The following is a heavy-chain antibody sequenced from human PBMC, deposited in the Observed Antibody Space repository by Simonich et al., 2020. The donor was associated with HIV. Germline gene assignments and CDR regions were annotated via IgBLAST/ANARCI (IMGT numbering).Heavy chain of an antibody. V-gene: IGHV3-21*06. D-gene: IGHD6-13*01. J-gene: IGHJ3*02. CDR1: GFTFSFYS. Sequence: EVQLVESGGGLVKPGGSLRLSCAASGFTFSFYSMNWVRQAPGKGREWVSYIRSSSIYIYYAYSVKGRFTIARDNAKNSLYLQMNSLRVEDTAVYYCAREGSAAGTQFDDAFDIWGQGTMVTVSS. CDR3: AREGSAAGTQFDDAFDI. CDR2: IRSSSIYI.